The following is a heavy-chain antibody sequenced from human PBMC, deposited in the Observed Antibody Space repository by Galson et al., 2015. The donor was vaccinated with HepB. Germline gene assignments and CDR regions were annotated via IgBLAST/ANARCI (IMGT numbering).Heavy chain of an antibody. V-gene: IGHV1-18*04. D-gene: IGHD3-9*01. Sequence: SVKVSCKASGYTFTSYGISWVRQAPGQGLEWMGWISAYNGNTSYAQKLQGRVTMTTDTSTSTAYMELRSLRSDDTAVYYCARGARITIFVSSLKPFDYWGQGTLVTVSS. CDR2: ISAYNGNT. CDR1: GYTFTSYG. J-gene: IGHJ4*02. CDR3: ARGARITIFVSSLKPFDY.